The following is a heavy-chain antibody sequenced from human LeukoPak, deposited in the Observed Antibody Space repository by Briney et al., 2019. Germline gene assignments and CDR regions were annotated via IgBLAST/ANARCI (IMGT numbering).Heavy chain of an antibody. Sequence: GSLRLSCVASGLTVSNHWMSWVRQAPGKGLEWVANIKQERGQEYYVDSVKGRFTISKDSAKNSLYLQMNSLRVEDTAMYYCASLDTAKQPLANHWGQGTLVTVSS. CDR2: IKQERGQE. CDR1: GLTVSNHW. J-gene: IGHJ5*02. CDR3: ASLDTAKQPLANH. D-gene: IGHD5-18*01. V-gene: IGHV3-7*03.